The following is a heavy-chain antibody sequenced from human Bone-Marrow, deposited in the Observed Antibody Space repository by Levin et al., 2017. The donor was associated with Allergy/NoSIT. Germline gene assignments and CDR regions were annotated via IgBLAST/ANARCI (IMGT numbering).Heavy chain of an antibody. Sequence: QTGGSLRLSCAASGFTFNSYAMSWVRQAPGKGLEWVSSIGVDFTTSYADSVKGRFTISRDNSKNTLYLQVNSLRAEDTAVYYCANRGLSGGWYYFDYWGQGALVTVSS. CDR1: GFTFNSYA. V-gene: IGHV3-23*01. CDR3: ANRGLSGGWYYFDY. D-gene: IGHD1-26*01. CDR2: IGVDFTT. J-gene: IGHJ4*02.